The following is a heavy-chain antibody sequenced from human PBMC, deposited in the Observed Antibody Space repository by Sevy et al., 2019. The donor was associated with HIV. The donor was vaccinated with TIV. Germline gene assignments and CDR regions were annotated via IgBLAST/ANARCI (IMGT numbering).Heavy chain of an antibody. Sequence: ASVKVSCKASGYTFTSYGISWVRQAPGQGLEWMGWISAYNGNTNYAQKLQGRVTMTTDTFTSTAYMELRSLRSDDTAVYYCARDGGYYYYYYMDVWGKGTTVTVSS. CDR2: ISAYNGNT. V-gene: IGHV1-18*04. CDR3: ARDGGYYYYYYMDV. D-gene: IGHD3-10*01. J-gene: IGHJ6*03. CDR1: GYTFTSYG.